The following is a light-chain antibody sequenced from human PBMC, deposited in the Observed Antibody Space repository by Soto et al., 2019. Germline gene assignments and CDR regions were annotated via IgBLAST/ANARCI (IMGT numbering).Light chain of an antibody. Sequence: QSVLTQPPSASGTPGQTVTISCSGTRSNIGTNYVLWYQQFPGTAPQLLIYRNNERPSGVPDRFSGSKSGTSASLGISGLRSDDEAVYYCAAWDDILRGPRWVFGGGTKVTVL. J-gene: IGLJ3*02. CDR3: AAWDDILRGPRWV. CDR1: RSNIGTNY. CDR2: RNN. V-gene: IGLV1-47*01.